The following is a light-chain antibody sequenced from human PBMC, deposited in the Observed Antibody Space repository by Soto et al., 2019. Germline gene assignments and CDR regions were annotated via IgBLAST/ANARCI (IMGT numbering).Light chain of an antibody. CDR2: TQS. CDR1: QGISAY. Sequence: DIHLTQSPSSLSASVGDRVTITCRVSQGISAYLNRCRQKPGKLPNLLSSTQSNLQSGVLSRFTGSRSRTDFTLTISSLQPEDAAAYYGQWTYIAPPYTSGQGTKLESK. J-gene: IGKJ2*01. V-gene: IGKV1-27*01. CDR3: QWTYIAPPYT.